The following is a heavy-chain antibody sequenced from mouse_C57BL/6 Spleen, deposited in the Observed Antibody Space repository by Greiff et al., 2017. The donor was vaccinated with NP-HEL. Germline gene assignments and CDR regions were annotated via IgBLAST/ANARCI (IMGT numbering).Heavy chain of an antibody. CDR1: GFTFTDYY. D-gene: IGHD2-5*01. V-gene: IGHV7-3*01. CDR3: ARYNYSNCVYWYFDV. J-gene: IGHJ1*03. Sequence: EVKVVESGGGLVQPGGSLSLSCAASGFTFTDYYMSWVRQPPGKALEWLGFIRNKANGYTTEYSASVKGRFTISRDNSQSILYLQMYALRAEDSATDYCARYNYSNCVYWYFDVWGTGTTVTVSS. CDR2: IRNKANGYTT.